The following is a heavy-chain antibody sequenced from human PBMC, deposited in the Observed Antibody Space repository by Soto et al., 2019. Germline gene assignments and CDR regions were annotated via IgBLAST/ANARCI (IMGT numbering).Heavy chain of an antibody. CDR1: GYTFTSYA. CDR2: IIPIFGTA. J-gene: IGHJ6*02. CDR3: AGGYCSGGSCYGGSYYYYYGMDV. Sequence: SVKVSCKASGYTFTSYAISWVRQAPGQGLEWMGGIIPIFGTANYAQKFQGRATITADESTSTAYMELSSLRSEDTAVYYCAGGYCSGGSCYGGSYYYYYGMDVWGQGTTVTVSS. D-gene: IGHD2-15*01. V-gene: IGHV1-69*13.